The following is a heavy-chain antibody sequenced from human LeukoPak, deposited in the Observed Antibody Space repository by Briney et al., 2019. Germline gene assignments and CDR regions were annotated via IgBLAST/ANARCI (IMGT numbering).Heavy chain of an antibody. Sequence: PGGSLRLSCAASGFTFSSYAVSWVRQAPGKGLEWVSAISGSGGSTYYADSVKGRFTISRDNSKNTLYLQMNSLRAEDTAVYYCAKDIGRVTILGDHYWGQGTLVTVSS. CDR2: ISGSGGST. D-gene: IGHD3-9*01. V-gene: IGHV3-23*01. J-gene: IGHJ4*02. CDR3: AKDIGRVTILGDHY. CDR1: GFTFSSYA.